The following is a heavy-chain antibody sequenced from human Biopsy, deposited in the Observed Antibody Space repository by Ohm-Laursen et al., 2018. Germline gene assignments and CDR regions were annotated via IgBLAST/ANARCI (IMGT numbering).Heavy chain of an antibody. Sequence: SVKVSCKVSGSRLTEVSMHWVRQAPGKGLEWMGGFDPEDDRRLDAQKFQGRLTMSADTSTDTAYMELVGLRSEDTAIYYCASLNYYDSSAPIDTIYFFEYWGQGTLVSVSS. D-gene: IGHD3-22*01. CDR3: ASLNYYDSSAPIDTIYFFEY. V-gene: IGHV1-24*01. CDR1: GSRLTEVS. J-gene: IGHJ4*02. CDR2: FDPEDDRR.